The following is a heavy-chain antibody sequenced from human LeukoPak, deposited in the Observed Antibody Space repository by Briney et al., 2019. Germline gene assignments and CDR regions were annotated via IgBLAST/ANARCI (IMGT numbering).Heavy chain of an antibody. CDR1: GFTFSAYW. Sequence: GGSLRLSCAASGFTFSAYWMAWVRQAPGKGLEWVGNIKQDGSEKNYVDSVKGRFTISRDNAKNSLYLQMNSLRAEDTAVYYCAKPILYDSRGYSYDYWGQGTLVTVSS. CDR3: AKPILYDSRGYSYDY. CDR2: IKQDGSEK. J-gene: IGHJ4*02. V-gene: IGHV3-7*05. D-gene: IGHD3-22*01.